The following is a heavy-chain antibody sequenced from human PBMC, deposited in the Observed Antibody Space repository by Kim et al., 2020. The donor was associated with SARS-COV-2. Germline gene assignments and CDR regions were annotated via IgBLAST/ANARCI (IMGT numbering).Heavy chain of an antibody. CDR2: ISSSSATI. V-gene: IGHV3-48*04. CDR3: ARGAYSTGWYWGS. Sequence: GGSLRLSCAASGFTFSSYTMNWVRQAPGKGLEWVSYISSSSATIYYADSVKGRFTISRDDAKNSLYLQMNSLRADDTAVYYCARGAYSTGWYWGSWGQG. J-gene: IGHJ5*02. D-gene: IGHD6-19*01. CDR1: GFTFSSYT.